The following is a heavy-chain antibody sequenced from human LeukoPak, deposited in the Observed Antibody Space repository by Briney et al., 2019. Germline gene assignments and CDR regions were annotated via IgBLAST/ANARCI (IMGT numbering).Heavy chain of an antibody. J-gene: IGHJ3*02. CDR2: IYNSGNT. CDR1: DGSISSYY. V-gene: IGHV4-59*01. Sequence: SETLSLTCAVSDGSISSYYWSWIRQPPGKGLEWTGYIYNSGNTNNNPSLRSRVTISADTSKNQFSLKLRAVTAADTAVYYCARDRTTSTRGAFDIWGQGTMVTVSS. CDR3: ARDRTTSTRGAFDI. D-gene: IGHD1-1*01.